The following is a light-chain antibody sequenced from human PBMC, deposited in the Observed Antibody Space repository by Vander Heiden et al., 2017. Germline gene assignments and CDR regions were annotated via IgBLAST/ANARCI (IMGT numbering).Light chain of an antibody. V-gene: IGLV2-23*02. CDR3: CSNAGRGV. CDR1: SSDVGSYNL. J-gene: IGLJ2*01. CDR2: EVS. Sequence: QSALTQPASGSGSPGQSITISRTGTSSDVGSYNLVSWYQQHQGKALILSIYEVSKRPSGVSIRFSGSKSGTTDSLTISGLQAEDESYYYCCSNAGRGVFGGGTKLTVL.